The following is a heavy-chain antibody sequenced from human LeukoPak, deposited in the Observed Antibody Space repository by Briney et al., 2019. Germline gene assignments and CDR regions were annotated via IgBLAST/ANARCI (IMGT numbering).Heavy chain of an antibody. CDR1: GGSISSGSYY. CDR3: ARGYDSSGYYFDY. V-gene: IGHV4-61*02. D-gene: IGHD3-22*01. Sequence: SETPSLTCTVSGGSISSGSYYWSWIRQPAGKGLEWIGRIYTSGSTNYNPSLKSRVTISVDTSKNQFSLKLSSVTAADTAVYYCARGYDSSGYYFDYWGQGTLVTVSS. CDR2: IYTSGST. J-gene: IGHJ4*02.